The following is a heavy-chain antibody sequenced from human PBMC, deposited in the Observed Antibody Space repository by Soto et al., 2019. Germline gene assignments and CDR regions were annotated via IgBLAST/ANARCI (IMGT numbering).Heavy chain of an antibody. V-gene: IGHV1-18*01. J-gene: IGHJ4*02. CDR2: INTYNGMT. D-gene: IGHD5-12*01. CDR3: AKSPRGEMATD. CDR1: GYTFINYH. Sequence: QVQLVQSGGEVKKPGASVTVSCKASGYTFINYHIPWVRQAPGQGLEWMAWINTYNGMTDYAQRFQGRVTMTRDTSTSTDYMELRNLGSDDTAVYFCAKSPRGEMATDWGQGTLVTVSS.